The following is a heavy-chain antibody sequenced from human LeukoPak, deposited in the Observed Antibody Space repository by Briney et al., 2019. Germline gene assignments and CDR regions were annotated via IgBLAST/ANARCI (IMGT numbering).Heavy chain of an antibody. CDR3: AADSACSGGSCYLPDAFDI. CDR2: ISGSGGST. Sequence: PGGSLRLSCAASGFALTSDAMSWGRQAPGKGLEWVSAISGSGGSTYYADSVKGRFTISRDNSKNTLYLQMNSLRAEDTAVYYGAADSACSGGSCYLPDAFDIWGQGTMVTVSS. D-gene: IGHD2-15*01. CDR1: GFALTSDA. J-gene: IGHJ3*02. V-gene: IGHV3-23*01.